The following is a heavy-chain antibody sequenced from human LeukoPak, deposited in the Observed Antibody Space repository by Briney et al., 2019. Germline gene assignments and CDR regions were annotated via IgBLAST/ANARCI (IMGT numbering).Heavy chain of an antibody. CDR1: GFTFSSYG. Sequence: GGSLRLSCAASGFTFSSYGMHWVRQAPGKGLEWVAVIWYDGSNKYYADSVKGRLTISRDNSKNTLYLQMNSLRAEDTAVYYCARDRAAAGTVLDYWGQGTLVTVSS. J-gene: IGHJ4*02. CDR3: ARDRAAAGTVLDY. CDR2: IWYDGSNK. D-gene: IGHD6-13*01. V-gene: IGHV3-33*01.